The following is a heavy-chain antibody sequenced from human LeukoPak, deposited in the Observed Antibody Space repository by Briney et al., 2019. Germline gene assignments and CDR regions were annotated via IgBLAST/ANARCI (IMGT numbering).Heavy chain of an antibody. CDR3: VRDDSSHFDY. D-gene: IGHD6-13*01. J-gene: IGHJ4*02. Sequence: PGGTLRLSCAASGFTFSSYAMSWVRQPPGKGLEWVSAISGSGGSTYYADSVKGRFTISRDNSKNTLYLQMNSRRAEDTAVYYCVRDDSSHFDYWGQGALVTVSS. CDR2: ISGSGGST. V-gene: IGHV3-23*01. CDR1: GFTFSSYA.